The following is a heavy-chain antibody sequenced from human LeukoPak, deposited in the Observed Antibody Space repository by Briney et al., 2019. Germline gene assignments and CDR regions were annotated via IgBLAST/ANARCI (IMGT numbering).Heavy chain of an antibody. CDR3: ARGGVYSGSYPGDYYYYMDV. V-gene: IGHV7-4-1*02. Sequence: ASVKVSCKASGYTFTSYAMNWVRQAPGQGLEWMGWINTNTGNPTYAQGFTGRFVFSLDTSVSTAYLQISSLKAEDTAVYYCARGGVYSGSYPGDYYYYMDVWGKGTTVTISS. J-gene: IGHJ6*03. CDR2: INTNTGNP. D-gene: IGHD1-26*01. CDR1: GYTFTSYA.